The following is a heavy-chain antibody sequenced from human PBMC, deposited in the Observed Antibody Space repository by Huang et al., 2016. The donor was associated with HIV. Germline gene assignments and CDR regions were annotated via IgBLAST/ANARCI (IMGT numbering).Heavy chain of an antibody. CDR2: SIPSCGTV. Sequence: QVQLVQSGAEVKKPGSSVKVSCKASGGTFSSYAFSWVRQAPGQGLEWMGGSIPSCGTVNYAQRVQGRVSITADESTSTADMELSSLRSEDTAVYFCARDGSEDLVIVPAALQGDYYYFGMDVWGQGTTVTVSS. CDR3: ARDGSEDLVIVPAALQGDYYYFGMDV. V-gene: IGHV1-69*01. CDR1: GGTFSSYA. D-gene: IGHD2-2*01. J-gene: IGHJ6*02.